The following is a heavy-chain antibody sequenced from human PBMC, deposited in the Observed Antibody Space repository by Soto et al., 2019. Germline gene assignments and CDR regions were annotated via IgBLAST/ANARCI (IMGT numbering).Heavy chain of an antibody. J-gene: IGHJ6*02. CDR3: ARSVRAAAGTTHYYYYGMDV. V-gene: IGHV4-39*01. CDR1: GGSISSSSYY. CDR2: IYYSGST. Sequence: SETLSLTCTVSGGSISSSSYYWGWIRQPPGKGLEWIGSIYYSGSTYYNPSLKSRVTISVDTSKNQFSLKLSSVTAADTAVYYCARSVRAAAGTTHYYYYGMDVWGQGTTVTVSS. D-gene: IGHD6-13*01.